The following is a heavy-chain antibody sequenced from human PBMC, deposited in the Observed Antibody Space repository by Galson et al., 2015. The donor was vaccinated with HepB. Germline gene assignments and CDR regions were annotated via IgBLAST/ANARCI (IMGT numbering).Heavy chain of an antibody. D-gene: IGHD1-26*01. Sequence: SLRLSCAASGFTFSSYAMHWVRQAPGKGLEWVAVISYDGSNKYYADSVKGRFTISRDNSKNTLYLQMNSLRAEDTAVYYCARARKGSGSYPWGAFDIWGQGXMVTVSS. V-gene: IGHV3-30*04. CDR3: ARARKGSGSYPWGAFDI. J-gene: IGHJ3*02. CDR1: GFTFSSYA. CDR2: ISYDGSNK.